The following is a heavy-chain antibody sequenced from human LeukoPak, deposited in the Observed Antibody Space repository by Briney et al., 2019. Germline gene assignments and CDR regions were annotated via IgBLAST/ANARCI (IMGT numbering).Heavy chain of an antibody. Sequence: GGSLRLSCAASGFTFSSYSMNWVRQAPGKGLEWVSYISSSSSTIYYADPVKGRFTISRDNAKNSLYLQMNSLRDEDTAVYYCARDLVPNSGSTYYYYYGMDVWGQGTTVTVSS. CDR2: ISSSSSTI. CDR1: GFTFSSYS. J-gene: IGHJ6*02. V-gene: IGHV3-48*02. D-gene: IGHD3-10*01. CDR3: ARDLVPNSGSTYYYYYGMDV.